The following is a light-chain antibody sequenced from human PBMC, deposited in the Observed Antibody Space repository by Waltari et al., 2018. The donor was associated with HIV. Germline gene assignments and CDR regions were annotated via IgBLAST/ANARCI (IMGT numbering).Light chain of an antibody. V-gene: IGKV4-1*01. Sequence: DIVMTQSPDSLAVSLGERATIHCKSSQSILSSAGNRHYLAWYQQRPGQAPNLLIYWASTRESGVPDRFSGSGSGTDFTLTINSLQAEDVAVYYCQQYYDAPYTFGQGTKLDI. CDR3: QQYYDAPYT. CDR2: WAS. J-gene: IGKJ2*01. CDR1: QSILSSAGNRHY.